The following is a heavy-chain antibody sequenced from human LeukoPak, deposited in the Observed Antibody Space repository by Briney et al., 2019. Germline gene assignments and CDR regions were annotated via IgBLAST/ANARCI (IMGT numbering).Heavy chain of an antibody. CDR3: ARGSSYFDWLFFRSNWFDP. CDR2: INHSGST. Sequence: PSETLSLTCAVYGGSFSGYYWSWIRQPPGKGLEWIGEINHSGSTNYNPSLKSRVTISVDTSKNQFSLKLSSVTAADTAAYYCARGSSYFDWLFFRSNWFDPWGQGTLVTVSS. J-gene: IGHJ5*02. CDR1: GGSFSGYY. V-gene: IGHV4-34*01. D-gene: IGHD3-9*01.